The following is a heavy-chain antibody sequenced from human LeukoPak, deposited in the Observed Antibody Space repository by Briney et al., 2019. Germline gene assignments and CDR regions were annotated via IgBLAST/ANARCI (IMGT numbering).Heavy chain of an antibody. CDR3: ARDGRELPHY. V-gene: IGHV4-38-2*02. J-gene: IGHJ4*02. D-gene: IGHD1-26*01. CDR2: IYHSGST. CDR1: GYSISSGYY. Sequence: SETLSLTCTVSGYSISSGYYWGWIRQPPGKGLEWIGSIYHSGSTYYNPSLKSRVTISVDTSKNQFSLKLSSVTAADTAVYYCARDGRELPHYWGQGTLVTVSS.